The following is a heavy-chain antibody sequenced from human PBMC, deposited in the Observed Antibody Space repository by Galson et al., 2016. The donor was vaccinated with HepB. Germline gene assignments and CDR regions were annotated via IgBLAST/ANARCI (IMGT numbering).Heavy chain of an antibody. V-gene: IGHV3-30-3*01. CDR2: ISYDGTNS. D-gene: IGHD2-2*01. CDR1: GLTFSSYG. J-gene: IGHJ6*02. Sequence: SLRLSCAASGLTFSSYGMYWVRQAPGKGLEWLAFISYDGTNSHYADSVKGRFTISRDNSKNTLNLQMSSLRVEDTSVYYCTRATIASAAGYQYGMDVWGQGTTVTVSS. CDR3: TRATIASAAGYQYGMDV.